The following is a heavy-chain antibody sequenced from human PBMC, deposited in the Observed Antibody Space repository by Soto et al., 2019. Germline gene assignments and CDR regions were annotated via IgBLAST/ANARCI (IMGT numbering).Heavy chain of an antibody. Sequence: SVKVACKASGFTFTSSAMQWVRQARGQRLEWIGWIVVGSGNTNYAQKFQERVTIARDMSTSTAYMELSSLRSEDTAVYYCAADRGPNIAMAPWGQGTMVTVSS. CDR1: GFTFTSSA. CDR3: AADRGPNIAMAP. V-gene: IGHV1-58*02. D-gene: IGHD5-18*01. J-gene: IGHJ3*01. CDR2: IVVGSGNT.